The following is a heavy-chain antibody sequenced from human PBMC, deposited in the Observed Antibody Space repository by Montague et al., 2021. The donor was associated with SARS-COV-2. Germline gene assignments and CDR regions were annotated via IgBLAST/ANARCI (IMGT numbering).Heavy chain of an antibody. V-gene: IGHV4-59*01. CDR2: IYYSGST. J-gene: IGHJ4*02. D-gene: IGHD5-12*01. CDR1: GGSISSNF. Sequence: SETLSLTCTVSGGSISSNFWSWIRQPPGKGQEWIGYIYYSGSTNYNPSLKSRVTISVDTSKKQFSLQLSSVTAADTAVYYCARTRGYDPLFDFWGQGTLVTVSS. CDR3: ARTRGYDPLFDF.